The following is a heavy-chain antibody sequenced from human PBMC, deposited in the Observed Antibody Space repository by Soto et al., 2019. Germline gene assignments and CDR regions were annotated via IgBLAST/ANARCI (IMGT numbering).Heavy chain of an antibody. V-gene: IGHV1-69*12. J-gene: IGHJ3*02. CDR3: ASGQWELHPRAFDI. Sequence: QVQLVQSGAEVKKPGSSVKVSCKACGGTFSSYAISWVRQAPGQGLEWMGGIIPIFGTANYAQKFQGRVTITADESTSTAYMELSSLRSEDTAVYYCASGQWELHPRAFDIWGQGTMVTVSS. CDR2: IIPIFGTA. D-gene: IGHD1-26*01. CDR1: GGTFSSYA.